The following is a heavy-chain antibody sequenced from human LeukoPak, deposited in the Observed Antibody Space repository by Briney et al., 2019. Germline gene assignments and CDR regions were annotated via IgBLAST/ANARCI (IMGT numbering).Heavy chain of an antibody. CDR1: GFTFDDYG. D-gene: IGHD3-22*01. CDR2: INWNGDST. Sequence: PGGSLRLSCAASGFTFDDYGMSWVRQAPGKGLEWVSGINWNGDSTGYEDSVKGRVTISRDNAKNSLYMQMSSLRAEDTALYYCARRSTYYDSSGYQGYYFDYWGQGTLVTVSS. V-gene: IGHV3-20*04. J-gene: IGHJ4*02. CDR3: ARRSTYYDSSGYQGYYFDY.